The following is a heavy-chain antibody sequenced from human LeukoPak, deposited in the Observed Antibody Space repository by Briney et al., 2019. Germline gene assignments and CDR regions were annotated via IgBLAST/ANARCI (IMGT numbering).Heavy chain of an antibody. D-gene: IGHD1-26*01. Sequence: SETLSLTCAVYGGSFSGYYWSWIRQPPGKGLEWIGEINHSGSANYNPSLKSRVTISVDTSKNQFSLKLSSVTAADTAVYYCSLLAGATDYWGQGTLVTVSS. CDR1: GGSFSGYY. V-gene: IGHV4-34*01. CDR3: SLLAGATDY. J-gene: IGHJ4*02. CDR2: INHSGSA.